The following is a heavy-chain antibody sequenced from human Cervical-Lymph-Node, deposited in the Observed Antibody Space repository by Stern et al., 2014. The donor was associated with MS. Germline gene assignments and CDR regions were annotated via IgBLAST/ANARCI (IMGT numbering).Heavy chain of an antibody. J-gene: IGHJ6*02. CDR2: ITWNSDSL. D-gene: IGHD2/OR15-2a*01. V-gene: IGHV3-9*01. CDR3: ATDKDSMRFYFYGMDV. Sequence: EVQLVESGGGLVQPGRSLRLSCAASGFNFDDYAMHWVRQAPGKGLEWVSGITWNSDSLGYAGSVQGRFIISRDNAKNTLYLQMNSLRVEDTAVYYCATDKDSMRFYFYGMDVWGQGTTVSVSS. CDR1: GFNFDDYA.